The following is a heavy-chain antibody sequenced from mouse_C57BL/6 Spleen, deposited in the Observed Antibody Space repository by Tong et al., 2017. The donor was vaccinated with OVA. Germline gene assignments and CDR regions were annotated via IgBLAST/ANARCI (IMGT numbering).Heavy chain of an antibody. J-gene: IGHJ4*01. Sequence: VQLQESGPGLVAPSQSLSITCTVSGFSLTSYGVHWVRQSPGKGLEWLGVIWRGGSTDYNAAFMSRLSITKENSKSQVFFKINSRQADDTAIYYCAKTGYCGSSQYAMDYWGQGTSVTVSS. CDR2: IWRGGST. CDR1: GFSLTSYG. D-gene: IGHD1-1*01. V-gene: IGHV2-5*01. CDR3: AKTGYCGSSQYAMDY.